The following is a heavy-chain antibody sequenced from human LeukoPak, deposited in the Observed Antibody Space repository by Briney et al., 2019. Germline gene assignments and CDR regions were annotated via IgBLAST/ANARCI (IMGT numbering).Heavy chain of an antibody. CDR3: ATDLGGYYSGSGSYWGSLDY. CDR1: GFTFSNAW. Sequence: AGGSLRLSCAASGFTFSNAWMSWVRQAPGKGLEWVGHIKRKSDGGTPDNAAPVKGRFTISRDDSKNTLYLQMNSLKIEDTAMYYCATDLGGYYSGSGSYWGSLDYWGQGTVVTVSS. V-gene: IGHV3-15*01. D-gene: IGHD3-10*01. J-gene: IGHJ4*02. CDR2: IKRKSDGGTP.